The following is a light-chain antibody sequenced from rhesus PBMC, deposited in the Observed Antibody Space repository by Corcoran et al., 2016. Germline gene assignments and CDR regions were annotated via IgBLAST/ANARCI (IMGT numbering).Light chain of an antibody. CDR1: ENVNNY. Sequence: DIQMTQSPSSLSASVGDRVTITCRASENVNNYLNWYQQKPGKAPKLLIYKASILQSGVPSRFSGSGSGTDYTFTISSLQPEDVATYSCQHAYSTPWTFGHGTKVEI. CDR2: KAS. J-gene: IGKJ1*01. V-gene: IGKV1-74*01. CDR3: QHAYSTPWT.